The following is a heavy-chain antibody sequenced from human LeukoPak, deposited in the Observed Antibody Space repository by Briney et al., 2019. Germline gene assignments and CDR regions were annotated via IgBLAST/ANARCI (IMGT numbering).Heavy chain of an antibody. CDR2: ISGSGDST. D-gene: IGHD2-2*01. V-gene: IGHV3-23*01. CDR1: VFTFISYA. CDR3: AKGGTVLCTRTSLVYYIVT. Sequence: GGSLRLSCAASVFTFISYAMRSVRQAPGKGLEWVSTISGSGDSTYYADSVKGRFTISRDNSKNTLHLQMNSLRAEDTAVYYCAKGGTVLCTRTSLVYYIVTWGQGTLVTVSS. J-gene: IGHJ4*02.